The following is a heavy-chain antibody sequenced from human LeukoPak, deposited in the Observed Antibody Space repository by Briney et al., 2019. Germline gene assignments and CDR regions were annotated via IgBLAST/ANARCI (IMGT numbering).Heavy chain of an antibody. Sequence: GGSLRLSCAASGFTFSDSTIHWVRQAPGKGLEWVGRIRTKPNTYATAYAASVKGRFTISRDDSKNTAYLQMNSLKTDDTAVYYCTRHTERNSDWGQGTLVTVSS. D-gene: IGHD2/OR15-2a*01. CDR3: TRHTERNSD. V-gene: IGHV3-73*01. CDR1: GFTFSDST. CDR2: IRTKPNTYAT. J-gene: IGHJ4*02.